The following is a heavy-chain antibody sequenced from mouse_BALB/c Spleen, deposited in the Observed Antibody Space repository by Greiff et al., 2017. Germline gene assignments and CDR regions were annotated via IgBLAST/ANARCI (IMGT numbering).Heavy chain of an antibody. CDR2: IWGDGST. CDR3: ARDRVYYGSSYDARVY. Sequence: VHLVESGPGLVAPSQSLSITCTVSGFSLTGYGVNWVRQPPGKGLEWLGMIWGDGSTDYNSALKSRLSISKDNSKSQVFLKMNSLQTDDTARYYCARDRVYYGSSYDARVYGGQGTSVTVSS. J-gene: IGHJ4*01. V-gene: IGHV2-6-7*01. D-gene: IGHD1-1*01. CDR1: GFSLTGYG.